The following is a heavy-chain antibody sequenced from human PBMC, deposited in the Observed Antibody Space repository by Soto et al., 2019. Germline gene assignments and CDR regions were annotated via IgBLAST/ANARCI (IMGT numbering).Heavy chain of an antibody. Sequence: ASVKVSCKASGYPFTHYHISWVRQAPGQGLEWMAIMNPSFGNTTYARKFQGRVTMTRDTSTGTVYMELSSLRSEDTAVYYCARAPGSGYPDYWGQGTLVTVSS. CDR1: GYPFTHYH. D-gene: IGHD5-12*01. J-gene: IGHJ4*02. V-gene: IGHV1-46*01. CDR2: MNPSFGNT. CDR3: ARAPGSGYPDY.